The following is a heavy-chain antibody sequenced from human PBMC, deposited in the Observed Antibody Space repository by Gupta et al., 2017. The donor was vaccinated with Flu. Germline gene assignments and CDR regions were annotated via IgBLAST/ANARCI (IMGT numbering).Heavy chain of an antibody. CDR1: GGSISPYS. D-gene: IGHD2-15*01. Sequence: GGSISPYSCSWSRQPPGKGLQWIGYMHPDGSTIYNPSVTTGVTISVDTSKNQCSLKLNSVTAADTAIYYCAIGGDNRKTGDWGQGTLVSVSS. CDR3: AIGGDNRKTGD. CDR2: MHPDGST. J-gene: IGHJ4*02. V-gene: IGHV4-59*01.